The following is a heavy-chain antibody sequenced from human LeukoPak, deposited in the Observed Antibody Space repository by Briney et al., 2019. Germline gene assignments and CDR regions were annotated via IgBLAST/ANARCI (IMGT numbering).Heavy chain of an antibody. CDR1: GYTFTSYG. CDR3: ARDDRPNTELDY. J-gene: IGHJ4*02. V-gene: IGHV1-2*02. CDR2: INPNSGGT. Sequence: ASVKVSCKASGYTFTSYGISWVRQAPGQGLEWMGWINPNSGGTNYAQKFQGRVTMTRDTSISTAYMELSRLRSDDTAVYYCARDDRPNTELDYWGQGTLVTVSS.